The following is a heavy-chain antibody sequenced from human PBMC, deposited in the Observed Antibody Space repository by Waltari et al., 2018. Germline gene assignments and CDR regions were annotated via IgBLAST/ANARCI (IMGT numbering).Heavy chain of an antibody. CDR2: IDHTGST. CDR3: VRRGPYSSGWQKLNHFDA. J-gene: IGHJ5*02. D-gene: IGHD6-19*01. Sequence: GGSFSIYFWTWIRQPPGKGLEGIGEIDHTGSTNYNTSLKTRVNMSVDTYKKHFSLTLSAVTAADTAVYYCVRRGPYSSGWQKLNHFDAWGQGTLVTVSS. CDR1: GGSFSIYF. V-gene: IGHV4-34*01.